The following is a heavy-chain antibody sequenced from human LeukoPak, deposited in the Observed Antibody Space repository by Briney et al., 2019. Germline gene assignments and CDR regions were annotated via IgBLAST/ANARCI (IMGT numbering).Heavy chain of an antibody. J-gene: IGHJ4*02. Sequence: SVKVSCKASGGTFSSYAISWVRQAPGQGLEWMGGIIPIFGTANYAQKFQGRVTITADESTSTAYMELSSLRSEDTAVYYCAREPPYYYDSSGSPMGYWGQGTLVTVPS. D-gene: IGHD3-22*01. CDR1: GGTFSSYA. CDR3: AREPPYYYDSSGSPMGY. V-gene: IGHV1-69*13. CDR2: IIPIFGTA.